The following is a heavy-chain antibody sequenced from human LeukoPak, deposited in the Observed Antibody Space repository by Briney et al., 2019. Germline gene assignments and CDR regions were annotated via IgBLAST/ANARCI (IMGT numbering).Heavy chain of an antibody. CDR2: INPNSGGT. D-gene: IGHD5-18*01. CDR1: GYTFTGYY. V-gene: IGHV1-2*02. CDR3: ARGREVDTAMRYYYYYMDV. J-gene: IGHJ6*03. Sequence: ASVKVSCKASGYTFTGYYMHWVRQAPGQGLEWMGWINPNSGGTNYAQKFQGRVTMTRDTSISTAYMELSRLRSDDTAVYYCARGREVDTAMRYYYYYMDVWSKGTTVTVSS.